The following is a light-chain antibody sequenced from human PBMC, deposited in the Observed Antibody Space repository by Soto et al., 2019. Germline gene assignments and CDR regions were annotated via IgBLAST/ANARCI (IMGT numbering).Light chain of an antibody. CDR1: QSVSSSY. J-gene: IGKJ5*01. CDR2: DAS. V-gene: IGKV3-11*01. CDR3: QQRSDWSIT. Sequence: EIVLTQSPGTLSLSPGERATLSCRASQSVSSSYLAWYQQKPGQAPRLLIYDASKRATGIPARFSGSGSGTDFTLTISSLEPEDFAVYYCQQRSDWSITFGQGTRLEIK.